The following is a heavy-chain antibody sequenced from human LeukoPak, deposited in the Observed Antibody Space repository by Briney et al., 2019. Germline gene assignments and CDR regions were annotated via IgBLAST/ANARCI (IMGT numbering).Heavy chain of an antibody. V-gene: IGHV3-23*01. D-gene: IGHD3-16*01. J-gene: IGHJ4*02. Sequence: KPGGSLRLSCAASGFTFSSYAMSWVRQAPGKGLEWVSAISGSGGSTYYAGSVKGRFTISRDNSKNTLYLQMNSLRAEDTAVYYCAKAPQGITVPFDYWGQGTLVTVSS. CDR3: AKAPQGITVPFDY. CDR1: GFTFSSYA. CDR2: ISGSGGST.